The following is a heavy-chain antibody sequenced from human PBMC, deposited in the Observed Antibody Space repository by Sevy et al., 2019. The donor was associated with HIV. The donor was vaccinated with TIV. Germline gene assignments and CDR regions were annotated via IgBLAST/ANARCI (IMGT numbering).Heavy chain of an antibody. CDR3: ARLRTLGYCSGGSCYSAINWFDP. V-gene: IGHV1-18*01. CDR2: ISAYNGNT. D-gene: IGHD2-15*01. CDR1: GYTFTSYG. Sequence: ASVKVSCKASGYTFTSYGISWVRQAPGQGLEWMGWISAYNGNTNYAQKLQGRVTMTTDTSTSTAYMELRGLRSDDTAVYYCARLRTLGYCSGGSCYSAINWFDPWGQGTLVTVSS. J-gene: IGHJ5*02.